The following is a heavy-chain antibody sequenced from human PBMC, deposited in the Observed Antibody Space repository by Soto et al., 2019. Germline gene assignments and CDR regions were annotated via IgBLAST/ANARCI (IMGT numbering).Heavy chain of an antibody. CDR2: INHSGST. V-gene: IGHV4-34*01. D-gene: IGHD3-9*01. CDR1: GGSFSGYY. Sequence: PSETLSLTCAVYGGSFSGYYWSWIRQPPGKGLEWIGEINHSGSTNYNPSLKSRVTISVDTSKNQFSLKLSSVTAEDTAVYYCAKLLIRYDILTGYYYYYYMDVWGKGTTVTVSS. J-gene: IGHJ6*03. CDR3: AKLLIRYDILTGYYYYYYMDV.